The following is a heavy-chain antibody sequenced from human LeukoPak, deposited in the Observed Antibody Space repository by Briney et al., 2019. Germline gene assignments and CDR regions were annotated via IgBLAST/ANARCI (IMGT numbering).Heavy chain of an antibody. CDR3: ARILEYCSTTSCPRAFDI. V-gene: IGHV4-4*07. J-gene: IGHJ3*02. Sequence: PSETLSLTCTVSGGYISTYYWSWIRQPAGKGLEWIGRIYTSGSTNYNPSLKSRVTMSVDTSKNQFSLRMSSVTAADTAVYYCARILEYCSTTSCPRAFDIWGQGTMVTVSS. CDR1: GGYISTYY. D-gene: IGHD2-2*01. CDR2: IYTSGST.